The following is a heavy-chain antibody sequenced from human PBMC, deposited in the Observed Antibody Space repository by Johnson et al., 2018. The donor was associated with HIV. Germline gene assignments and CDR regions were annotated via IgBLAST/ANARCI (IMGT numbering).Heavy chain of an antibody. CDR2: IYSGGST. CDR3: AKVAYSSSYLDAFDT. Sequence: VQLVESGGGLVQPVGSLRLSCAASGFTVSSNYMSWVRQTPGKGLEWVSVIYSGGSTYYADAVTGRFTISRDISKNTLDLQMNSLGDEDTAWYYCAKVAYSSSYLDAFDTWGQGTMVTVSS. J-gene: IGHJ3*02. CDR1: GFTVSSNY. V-gene: IGHV3-66*01. D-gene: IGHD6-6*01.